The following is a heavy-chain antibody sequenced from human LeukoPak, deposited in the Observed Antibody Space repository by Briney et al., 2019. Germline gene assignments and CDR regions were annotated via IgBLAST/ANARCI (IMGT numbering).Heavy chain of an antibody. J-gene: IGHJ6*02. CDR3: ARCPGQYQLLYRRYYYYGMDV. V-gene: IGHV1-8*01. Sequence: ASVKVSCKASGYTFTSYDIKWVRQATGQGLEWMGWMNPNSGNTGYAQKFQGRVTMTRNTSISTAYMELSSLRSEDTAVYYCARCPGQYQLLYRRYYYYGMDVWGQGTTVTVSS. D-gene: IGHD2-2*02. CDR2: MNPNSGNT. CDR1: GYTFTSYD.